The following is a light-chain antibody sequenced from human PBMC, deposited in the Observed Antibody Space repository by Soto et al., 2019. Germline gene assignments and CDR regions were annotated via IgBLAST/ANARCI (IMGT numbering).Light chain of an antibody. CDR2: GNT. CDR3: QSYESSLSGVV. Sequence: QSVLTQPPSVSGAPGQSVTISCTGRSSNIGAGFDVHWYQQLPGTDNKLLIYGNTNRPSGVPDRFSGSKSDTSSSLAITGLQAEDDADYYCQSYESSLSGVVFGGWTKLAV. V-gene: IGLV1-40*01. J-gene: IGLJ2*01. CDR1: SSNIGAGFD.